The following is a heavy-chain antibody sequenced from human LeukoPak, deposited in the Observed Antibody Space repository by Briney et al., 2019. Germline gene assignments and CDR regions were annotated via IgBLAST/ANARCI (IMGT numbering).Heavy chain of an antibody. J-gene: IGHJ6*03. CDR3: ARTTEAHSWRTRYYDYYMDV. Sequence: SETLSLTCTVSGGSISTSNYHWGWIPQPPGKGLECIGYIYYSGSTNYYPSLKSRVTISVDTYKNQFSLKLSSVSAAETAVYYCARTTEAHSWRTRYYDYYMDVWGKGTTVTVSS. D-gene: IGHD6-13*01. V-gene: IGHV4-61*05. CDR2: IYYSGST. CDR1: GGSISTSNYH.